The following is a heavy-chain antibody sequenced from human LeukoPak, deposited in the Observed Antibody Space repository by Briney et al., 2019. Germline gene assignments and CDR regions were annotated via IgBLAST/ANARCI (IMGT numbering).Heavy chain of an antibody. Sequence: KPSETLSLTCIVSGDSFSSYQWSWVRQPAGKGLEWIGRISASGTTNSNPALKSRVTISVDTSKNQFSLKLSSVTAADTAVYYCARAVDIVATTVGNFDYWGQGTLVTVSS. CDR3: ARAVDIVATTVGNFDY. CDR1: GDSFSSYQ. V-gene: IGHV4-4*07. D-gene: IGHD5-12*01. CDR2: ISASGTT. J-gene: IGHJ4*02.